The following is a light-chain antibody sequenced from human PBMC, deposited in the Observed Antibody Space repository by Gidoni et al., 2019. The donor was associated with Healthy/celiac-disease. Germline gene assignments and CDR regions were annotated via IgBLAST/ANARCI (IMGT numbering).Light chain of an antibody. CDR3: QQRSNWPIT. CDR2: YAS. Sequence: EIVLTHAPATLSWSPGERATRSCRASQSVSSYLAWYQQKPGQAPRLLIYYASNRATGIPSRFSGSGSGTDFTLTISSLEPEDFAVYYCQQRSNWPITFGQGTRLEIK. V-gene: IGKV3-11*01. J-gene: IGKJ5*01. CDR1: QSVSSY.